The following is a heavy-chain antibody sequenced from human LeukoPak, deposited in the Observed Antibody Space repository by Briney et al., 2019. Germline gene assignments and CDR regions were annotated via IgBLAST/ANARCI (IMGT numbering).Heavy chain of an antibody. CDR1: GGSISSYY. CDR3: ATSGWYLLPGVY. D-gene: IGHD6-19*01. Sequence: ESGPTLVKPSETLSLTCTVSGGSISSYYWGWIRQPPGKGLEWIGSIYYSGSTYCNPSLESRVTISVDTSKNQFSLKLSSVTAADTAVYYCATSGWYLLPGVYWGQGTLVTVSS. J-gene: IGHJ4*02. V-gene: IGHV4-39*01. CDR2: IYYSGST.